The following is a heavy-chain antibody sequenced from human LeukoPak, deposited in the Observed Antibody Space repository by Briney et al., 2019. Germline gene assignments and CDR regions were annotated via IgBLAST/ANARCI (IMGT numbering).Heavy chain of an antibody. J-gene: IGHJ4*02. Sequence: GGSLRLSCAASGFTFSSYAMSWVRQAPGRGLEWVSGISGSDGSANYADSVKGRFTISRENSKNTLYLQMNSLRAEDTAVYYCAKDSAKKYDDYWGQGTLVTVSS. CDR3: AKDSAKKYDDY. CDR2: ISGSDGSA. V-gene: IGHV3-23*01. D-gene: IGHD2/OR15-2a*01. CDR1: GFTFSSYA.